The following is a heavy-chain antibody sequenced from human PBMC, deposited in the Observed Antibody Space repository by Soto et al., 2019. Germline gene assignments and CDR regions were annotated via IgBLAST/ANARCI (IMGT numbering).Heavy chain of an antibody. Sequence: GGSLRLSCAASGFTFSSYGMHWVRQAPGKGLEWVAVISYDGSNKYCADSVKGRFTISRDNSKNTLYLQMNSLRAEDTAVYYCAKAMVVVTAISGGGGFDKWGQGTLVTVSS. D-gene: IGHD2-21*02. J-gene: IGHJ3*02. CDR3: AKAMVVVTAISGGGGFDK. V-gene: IGHV3-30*18. CDR1: GFTFSSYG. CDR2: ISYDGSNK.